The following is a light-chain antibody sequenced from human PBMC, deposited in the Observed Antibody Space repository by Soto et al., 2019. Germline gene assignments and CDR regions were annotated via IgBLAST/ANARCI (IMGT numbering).Light chain of an antibody. Sequence: QSALTQPPSASGSPGQSVTISCTGTSSDVGGYNFVSWYQQHPGKAPKLMIYEVNKWPSGVPDRFSGSKSGNTASLTVSGLQAEDEADYYCSSYAGNNNFVVFGGGTKLTVL. CDR3: SSYAGNNNFVV. J-gene: IGLJ2*01. CDR1: SSDVGGYNF. CDR2: EVN. V-gene: IGLV2-8*01.